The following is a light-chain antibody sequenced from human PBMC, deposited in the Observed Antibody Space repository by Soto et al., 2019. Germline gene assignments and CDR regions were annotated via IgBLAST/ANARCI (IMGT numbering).Light chain of an antibody. CDR1: QSISNK. J-gene: IGKJ1*01. V-gene: IGKV1-5*01. CDR3: QQYHTYSRT. CDR2: GAS. Sequence: DIQMTQSPSTLSASVGDRVTITCRASQSISNKLAWYQQKAGKAPKVLIYGASTLESGVPSRFSGSGSGTEFTLTISSLQPDDFATYYCQQYHTYSRTFGQGTKVDIK.